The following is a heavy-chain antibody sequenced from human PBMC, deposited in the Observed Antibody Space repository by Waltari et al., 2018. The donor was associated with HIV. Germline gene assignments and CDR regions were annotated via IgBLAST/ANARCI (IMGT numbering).Heavy chain of an antibody. Sequence: QVQLVQSGAAVKKPGASVKVSCKASGGTFSSYAISWVRQAPGQGLEWMGGIIPIFGTANYAQKFQGRVTITADESTSTAYMELSSLRSEDTAVYYCARDVTMVRGRDWFDPWGQGTLVTVSS. J-gene: IGHJ5*02. D-gene: IGHD3-10*01. CDR2: IIPIFGTA. V-gene: IGHV1-69*01. CDR1: GGTFSSYA. CDR3: ARDVTMVRGRDWFDP.